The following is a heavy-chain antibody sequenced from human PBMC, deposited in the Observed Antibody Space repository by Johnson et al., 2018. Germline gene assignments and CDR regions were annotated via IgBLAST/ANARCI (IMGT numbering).Heavy chain of an antibody. CDR1: GFTFSSYA. V-gene: IGHV3-23*04. J-gene: IGHJ6*02. Sequence: VQLVESGGGLVQPGGSLRLSCAASGFTFSSYAMSWVRQAPGKGLEWVSAISGSGGSTYYADSVKGRFTISRDHSKTTLYLQMNSLRAEDTAVYYCAKDYGDYPSYSYYDVMDVWGQGTTVTVSS. D-gene: IGHD4-17*01. CDR3: AKDYGDYPSYSYYDVMDV. CDR2: ISGSGGST.